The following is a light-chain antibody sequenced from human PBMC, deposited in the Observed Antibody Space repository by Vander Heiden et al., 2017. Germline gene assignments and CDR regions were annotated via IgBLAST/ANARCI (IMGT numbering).Light chain of an antibody. CDR1: QSVRSSY. V-gene: IGKV3-20*01. Sequence: EIVLTQSPGTLSLSPGDRATLSCRASQSVRSSYLAWYQQKPGQAPRLLIYGASTRATGFQDRSSRSPYGTDFTLTITTLELEDFVVYYCQQYGVSAGLTFGGGTKVEIK. CDR2: GAS. J-gene: IGKJ4*01. CDR3: QQYGVSAGLT.